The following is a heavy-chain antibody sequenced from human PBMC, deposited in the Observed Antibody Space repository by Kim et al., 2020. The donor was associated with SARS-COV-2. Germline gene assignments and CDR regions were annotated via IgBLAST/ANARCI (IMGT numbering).Heavy chain of an antibody. V-gene: IGHV3-33*01. D-gene: IGHD1-1*01. Sequence: GGSLRLSCAASGFVFSAYGMHWVRQVPGKGLDWVAVIWNDGSKQYYADSVKGRFTISRDDSKNTLYLQMNSLRAEDTAIYYCATGLYTGTPGYDAFNIWGQGTMVTVSS. CDR3: ATGLYTGTPGYDAFNI. J-gene: IGHJ3*02. CDR1: GFVFSAYG. CDR2: IWNDGSKQ.